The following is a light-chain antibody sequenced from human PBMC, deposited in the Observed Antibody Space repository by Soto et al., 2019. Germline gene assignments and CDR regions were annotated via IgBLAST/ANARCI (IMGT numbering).Light chain of an antibody. V-gene: IGKV1-39*01. CDR2: AAS. J-gene: IGKJ1*01. CDR3: QQSYSTPRT. CDR1: QSISSY. Sequence: DIQITPSPPSLSATVGDRVTITCRASQSISSYLNWYQQKPGKAPKLLIYAASSLQSGVPSRFSGSGSGTDFTLTISSLQPEDFATYYCQQSYSTPRTFGQGTKVDIK.